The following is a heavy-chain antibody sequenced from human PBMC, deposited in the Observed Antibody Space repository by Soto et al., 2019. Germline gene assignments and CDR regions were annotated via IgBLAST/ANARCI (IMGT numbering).Heavy chain of an antibody. Sequence: VQLVQSVAEVKTPGASVTVSCKASGYVFTSYAIHWVRQAPGQRPEWVGWIDAGTGDTKYSQKFQGRVTITKDTSATTAYMRLSSLRYEDTAMYFCARADFDSLFYHWGQGTLVTVSS. D-gene: IGHD3-9*01. CDR2: IDAGTGDT. V-gene: IGHV1-3*01. CDR3: ARADFDSLFYH. CDR1: GYVFTSYA. J-gene: IGHJ5*02.